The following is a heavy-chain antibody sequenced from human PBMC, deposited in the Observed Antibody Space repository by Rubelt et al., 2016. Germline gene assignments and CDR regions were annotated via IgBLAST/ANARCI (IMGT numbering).Heavy chain of an antibody. CDR1: GGSISSYY. D-gene: IGHD1-26*01. CDR3: ARTTGSNWF. V-gene: IGHV4-4*09. J-gene: IGHJ4*02. CDR2: IHPSGST. Sequence: QVQLQESGPGLVKSSETLSLTCTVSGGSISSYYWSWIRQPPGKGLEWIGEIHPSGSTSPNPSLKSRVTISVDTSKNQLSLRLRSVTAADPAVYYCARTTGSNWFWGQGTLVTVSS.